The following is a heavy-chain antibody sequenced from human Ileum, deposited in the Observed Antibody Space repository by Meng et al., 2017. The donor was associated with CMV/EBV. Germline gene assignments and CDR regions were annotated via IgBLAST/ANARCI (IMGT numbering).Heavy chain of an antibody. D-gene: IGHD2-2*01. CDR3: ANTTSRYCSSTSCHMGG. CDR1: GFTFSSYA. V-gene: IGHV3-23*01. Sequence: GGSLRLSCAASGFTFSSYAMSWVRQAPGKGLEWVSSISGSGGSTYYADSVKGRFTISRDNSKNTLYLQMNSLRGEDTAVYYCANTTSRYCSSTSCHMGGWGQGTLVTVSS. CDR2: ISGSGGST. J-gene: IGHJ4*02.